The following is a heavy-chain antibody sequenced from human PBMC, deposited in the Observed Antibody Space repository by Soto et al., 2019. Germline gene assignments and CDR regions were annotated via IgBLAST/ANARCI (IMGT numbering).Heavy chain of an antibody. V-gene: IGHV1-46*03. D-gene: IGHD4-17*01. CDR1: GYTFTSYY. CDR2: INPSGGST. Sequence: QVQLVQSGAEVKKPGASVKVSCKASGYTFTSYYMHWVRQAPGQGLEWMGIINPSGGSTSYAQKFTGKVTMNRETSTSTVYMELSSVRSEATAVYYCATTKVRGPFDLWGRGPLVTVSS. CDR3: ATTKVRGPFDL. J-gene: IGHJ2*01.